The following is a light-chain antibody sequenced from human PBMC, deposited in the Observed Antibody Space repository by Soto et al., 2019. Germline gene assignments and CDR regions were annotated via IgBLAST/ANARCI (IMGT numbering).Light chain of an antibody. CDR3: QQYNNWPQT. Sequence: ERVLTHSPVTLSVSPGERVALSCRASQSVGSNLAWYQQKLGQAPRLLIYGASTRATGIPARFSGSGSGREFTLTINRLQSEDFAVYYCQQYNNWPQTFGQGTKVDI. V-gene: IGKV3-15*01. J-gene: IGKJ1*01. CDR1: QSVGSN. CDR2: GAS.